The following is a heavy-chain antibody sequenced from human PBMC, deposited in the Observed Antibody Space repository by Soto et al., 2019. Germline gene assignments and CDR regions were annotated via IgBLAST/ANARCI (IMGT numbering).Heavy chain of an antibody. Sequence: SVRVSCKASGVTFSSYAISWVRQAPGQGLEWMGGIIPIFGTANYAQKFQGRVTITADKSTSTAYMELSSLRYEDTAVYYCARQRSSSSGGRSMDVWGQGTTVTVSS. V-gene: IGHV1-69*06. CDR2: IIPIFGTA. CDR1: GVTFSSYA. CDR3: ARQRSSSSGGRSMDV. J-gene: IGHJ6*02. D-gene: IGHD6-6*01.